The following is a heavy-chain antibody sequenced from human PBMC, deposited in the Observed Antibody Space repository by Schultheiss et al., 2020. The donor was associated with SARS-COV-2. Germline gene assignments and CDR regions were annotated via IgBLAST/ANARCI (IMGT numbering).Heavy chain of an antibody. V-gene: IGHV3-30-3*01. J-gene: IGHJ4*02. Sequence: GESLKISCAASGLIFDDYAMHWVRQAPGKGLEWVAVISYDGSNKYYADSVKGRFTISRDNSKNTLYLQMNSLRAEDTAVYYCARHCGGQGTLVTVSS. CDR3: ARHC. D-gene: IGHD2-21*01. CDR1: GLIFDDYA. CDR2: ISYDGSNK.